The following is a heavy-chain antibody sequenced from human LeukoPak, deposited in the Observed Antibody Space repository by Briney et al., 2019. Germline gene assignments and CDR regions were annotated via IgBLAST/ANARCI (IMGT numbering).Heavy chain of an antibody. V-gene: IGHV4-39*07. CDR1: GGSISSSSYY. D-gene: IGHD2-21*02. CDR3: ARLPHHTYCGGDCPPYFDY. CDR2: IYYSGTT. Sequence: NASETLSLTCTVSGGSISSSSYYWGWIRQPPGKGLEWLGSIYYSGTTYYNPSLKSRVTISVDTSKNQFSLKLSSVTAADTAVYYCARLPHHTYCGGDCPPYFDYWGQGTLVTVSS. J-gene: IGHJ4*02.